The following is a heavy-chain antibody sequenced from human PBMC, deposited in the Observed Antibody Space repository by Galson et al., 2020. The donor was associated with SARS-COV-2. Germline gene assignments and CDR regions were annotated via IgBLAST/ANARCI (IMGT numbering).Heavy chain of an antibody. Sequence: ASVKVSCKASGYTFTGYYMHWVRQAPGQGLEWMGWINPNSGGTNYAQKFQGWVTMTRDTSISTAYMELSRLRSDDTAVYYCARDRVGGSSGTPWDYWGQGTLVTVSS. CDR3: ARDRVGGSSGTPWDY. CDR1: GYTFTGYY. V-gene: IGHV1-2*04. J-gene: IGHJ4*02. D-gene: IGHD3-22*01. CDR2: INPNSGGT.